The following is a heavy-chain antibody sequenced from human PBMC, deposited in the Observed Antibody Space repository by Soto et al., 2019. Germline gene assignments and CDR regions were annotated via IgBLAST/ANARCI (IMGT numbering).Heavy chain of an antibody. D-gene: IGHD6-6*01. V-gene: IGHV4-59*01. Sequence: QVQLQESGPGLVKPSETLSLTCTVSGGSISSYYWSWIRQPPGKGLEWIGYIYYSGSTNYNPSLNSRVTLSVDTSKTQFSVKLSSVTAADTAVYYCARAHKTIAARRIYWFDPWGQGTLVTVSS. CDR1: GGSISSYY. J-gene: IGHJ5*02. CDR2: IYYSGST. CDR3: ARAHKTIAARRIYWFDP.